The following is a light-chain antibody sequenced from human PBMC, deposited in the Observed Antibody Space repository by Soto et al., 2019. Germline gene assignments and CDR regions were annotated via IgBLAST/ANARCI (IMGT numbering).Light chain of an antibody. CDR1: QSISNW. CDR2: GAS. Sequence: DIQMTQSPSTLSASVGDRVTITCRASQSISNWLAWYQQKPGKAPKLLIYGASSLESGVPSRFSCSGSGTEFTLTSSSLQPDEFATYYCHQYNSYSLFFGQGTKLEIK. V-gene: IGKV1-5*01. CDR3: HQYNSYSLF. J-gene: IGKJ2*01.